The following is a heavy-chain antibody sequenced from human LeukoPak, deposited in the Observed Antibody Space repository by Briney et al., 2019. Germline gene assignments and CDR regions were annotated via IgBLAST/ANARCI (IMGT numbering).Heavy chain of an antibody. CDR1: GFAFSSYS. Sequence: GGSLRLSCAASGFAFSSYSMNWVRQAPGKGLEWVSYVSSSSSTIYYADSVKGRFTISRDNAKNSLYLQMNSLRAEDTAVYYCARDSNFYDFWSGYYSRQYYYYGMDVWGQGTTVTVSS. D-gene: IGHD3-3*01. J-gene: IGHJ6*02. CDR2: VSSSSSTI. V-gene: IGHV3-48*01. CDR3: ARDSNFYDFWSGYYSRQYYYYGMDV.